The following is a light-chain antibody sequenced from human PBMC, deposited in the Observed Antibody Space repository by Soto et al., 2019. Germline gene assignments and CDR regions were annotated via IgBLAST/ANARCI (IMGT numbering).Light chain of an antibody. CDR3: QPYKNWPPIT. V-gene: IGKV3-15*01. CDR1: QSVSNN. Sequence: EIVMPQSPATLSVSPGERATLSCRASQSVSNNLAWYQQKSGQAPRLLIHGASKRATGIPARFSGSGSGTEFTLTISSLQSEDFAVYYCQPYKNWPPITFGQGTRLE. J-gene: IGKJ5*01. CDR2: GAS.